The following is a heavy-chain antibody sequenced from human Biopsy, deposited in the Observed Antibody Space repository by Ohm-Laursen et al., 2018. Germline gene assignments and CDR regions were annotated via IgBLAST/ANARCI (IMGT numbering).Heavy chain of an antibody. CDR3: ARDRFPHVTIFGLVTLEY. CDR1: GGTFSNYA. CDR2: INPSGSDA. V-gene: IGHV1-46*01. D-gene: IGHD3-3*01. Sequence: ASVKVSCKASGGTFSNYAISWVRQAPGQGLEWMGIINPSGSDATYAQKFQGRVTMTRDTSTSTAYMDLSSLRSEDTAVYYCARDRFPHVTIFGLVTLEYWGQGTLATVSS. J-gene: IGHJ4*02.